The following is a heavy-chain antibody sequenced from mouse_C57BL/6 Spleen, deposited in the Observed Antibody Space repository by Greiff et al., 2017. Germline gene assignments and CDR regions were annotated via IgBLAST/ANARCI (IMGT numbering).Heavy chain of an antibody. Sequence: QVQLQQSGAELVKPGASVKISCKASGYAFSGYWMNWVKQRPGKGLEWIGQIYPGDGDTNYNGKFKGKATLTADKSSSTAYMQLSSLTSEDAAVYFCARAGGAMDYWGQGTSVTVSS. V-gene: IGHV1-80*01. CDR1: GYAFSGYW. J-gene: IGHJ4*01. D-gene: IGHD4-1*01. CDR2: IYPGDGDT. CDR3: ARAGGAMDY.